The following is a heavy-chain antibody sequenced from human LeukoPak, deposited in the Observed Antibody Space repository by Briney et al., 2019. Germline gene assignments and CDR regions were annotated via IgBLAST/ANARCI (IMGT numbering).Heavy chain of an antibody. J-gene: IGHJ6*03. CDR1: GGSISSYY. V-gene: IGHV4-4*07. CDR3: AREDIQLWPRRHYYMDV. Sequence: SETLSLTCTVSGGSISSYYWNWIRQTAGKGLEWIGRIYTSGSTNYNPSLKSRVTMSVDTSKNQFSLKLSSVTAADTAVYYWAREDIQLWPRRHYYMDVWGKGTTVTVSS. CDR2: IYTSGST. D-gene: IGHD5-18*01.